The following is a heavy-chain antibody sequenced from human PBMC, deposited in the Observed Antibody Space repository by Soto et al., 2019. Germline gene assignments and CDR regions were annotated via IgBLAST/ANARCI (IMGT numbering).Heavy chain of an antibody. V-gene: IGHV3-7*01. CDR1: GFPFSSYW. D-gene: IGHD3-22*01. CDR3: ARTYYYDSSGYYYNFY. J-gene: IGHJ4*02. Sequence: GSLRLSCAASGFPFSSYWMSWVRQAPGKGLEWVANIKQDGSEKYYVDSVKGRFTISRDNAKNSLYLQMNSLRAEDTAVYYCARTYYYDSSGYYYNFYWGQGTLVTVSS. CDR2: IKQDGSEK.